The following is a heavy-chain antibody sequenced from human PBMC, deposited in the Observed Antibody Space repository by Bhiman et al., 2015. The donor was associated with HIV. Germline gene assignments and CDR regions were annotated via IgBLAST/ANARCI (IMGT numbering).Heavy chain of an antibody. CDR2: IWYDGSNK. CDR1: GFTFSSYG. J-gene: IGHJ6*03. CDR3: AKDSGSYSKVDYYMDV. Sequence: QVQLVESGGGVVQPGRSLRLSCAASGFTFSSYGMHWVRQAPGKGLEWVAVIWYDGSNKYYADSVKGRFTISRDNSKNTLYLQMNSLRAEDTAVYYCAKDSGSYSKVDYYMDVWGKGTTVTVSS. D-gene: IGHD1-26*01. V-gene: IGHV3-33*06.